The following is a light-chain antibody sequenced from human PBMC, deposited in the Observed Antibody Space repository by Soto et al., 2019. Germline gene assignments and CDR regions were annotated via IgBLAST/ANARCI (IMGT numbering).Light chain of an antibody. CDR1: QSVSSY. CDR3: QQYNNWPFS. J-gene: IGKJ5*01. Sequence: EIVLTQSPATLSLSPGERATLSCRASQSVSSYFAWYQQKPGQAPRLLIYDASNRATGIPARFSGSGFGTDFTLTISGLQSDDSAVYFCQQYNNWPFSFGQGTRLEIK. V-gene: IGKV3-11*01. CDR2: DAS.